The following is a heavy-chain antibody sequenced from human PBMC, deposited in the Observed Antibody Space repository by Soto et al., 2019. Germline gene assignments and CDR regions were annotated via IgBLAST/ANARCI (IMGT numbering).Heavy chain of an antibody. CDR3: ARLYGLDAFDI. V-gene: IGHV4-59*08. D-gene: IGHD3-16*02. CDR2: IYYSGST. Sequence: PSETLSLTCTVSGGSISSYYWSWIRQPPGKGLEWIGYIYYSGSTNYNPSLKSRVTISVDTSKNQFSLRLSSVTAADTAVYYCARLYGLDAFDIWGPGTLVTVSS. CDR1: GGSISSYY. J-gene: IGHJ3*02.